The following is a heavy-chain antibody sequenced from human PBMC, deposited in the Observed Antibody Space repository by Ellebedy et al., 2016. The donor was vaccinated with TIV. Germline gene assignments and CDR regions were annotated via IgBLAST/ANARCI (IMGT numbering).Heavy chain of an antibody. V-gene: IGHV4-34*01. CDR2: INHSGST. J-gene: IGHJ4*02. Sequence: SETLSLXCAVHGGSFSGYYWSWIRQPPGKGLEWIGEINHSGSTNYNPSLKSRVTISVDTSKNQFSLKLSSVTAADTAVYYCARGSIAVRQDSFDYWGQGTLVTVSS. D-gene: IGHD6-19*01. CDR1: GGSFSGYY. CDR3: ARGSIAVRQDSFDY.